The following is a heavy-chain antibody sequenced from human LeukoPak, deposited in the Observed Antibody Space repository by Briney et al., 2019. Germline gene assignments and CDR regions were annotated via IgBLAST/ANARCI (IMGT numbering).Heavy chain of an antibody. CDR1: SGSISSGHW. D-gene: IGHD4-17*01. Sequence: PSETLSLTCDVSSGSISSGHWWSWVRQPPGKGLEWIGEIHHTGSTNYNPSLRSRVTISIDTSKSHFSVILTPVTAADTAVYYCARNGYYSADSWGQGTLVTVSS. CDR3: ARNGYYSADS. V-gene: IGHV4-4*02. CDR2: IHHTGST. J-gene: IGHJ4*02.